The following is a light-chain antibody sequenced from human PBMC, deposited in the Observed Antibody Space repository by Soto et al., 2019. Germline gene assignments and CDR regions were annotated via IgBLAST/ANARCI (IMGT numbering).Light chain of an antibody. J-gene: IGKJ2*01. CDR1: QSVSSN. V-gene: IGKV3-15*01. CDR3: QQYNNWPPHT. CDR2: GAS. Sequence: IVMTQSQATLSVSPGERATLSCRASQSVSSNLAWYQQKPGQAPRLLIYGASTRATGIPARFSGSGSGTEFTLTISSLQAEDFAVYYCQQYNNWPPHTFGQGTKLEIK.